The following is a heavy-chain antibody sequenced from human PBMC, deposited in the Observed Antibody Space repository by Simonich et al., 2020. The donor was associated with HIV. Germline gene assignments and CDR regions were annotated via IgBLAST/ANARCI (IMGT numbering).Heavy chain of an antibody. J-gene: IGHJ2*01. CDR2: IYYSGNT. V-gene: IGHV4-59*12. CDR3: ARRGHYYDSFDL. D-gene: IGHD3-22*01. CDR1: GVSLSTYY. Sequence: QVQLQESGPGLVKPSETLSLTCTVSGVSLSTYYWSWIRRPPWKGLEWIGYIYYSGNTNYNPPLKSRVTISVDTSKTQFSLKLSSVTAADTAVYYCARRGHYYDSFDLWGRGTLVTVSS.